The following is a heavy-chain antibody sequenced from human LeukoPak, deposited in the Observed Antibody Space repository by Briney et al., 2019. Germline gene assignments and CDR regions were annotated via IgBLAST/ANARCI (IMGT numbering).Heavy chain of an antibody. D-gene: IGHD2-15*01. V-gene: IGHV4-34*01. CDR2: INHSGST. CDR3: ARGLLRFDY. Sequence: SETLSLTCAVYGGSFSGYYWSWIRQPPGKGLEWIGEINHSGSTNYNPSLKGRVTISVGTSKNQFSLKLSSVTAADTAVYYCARGLLRFDYWGQGTLVTVSS. CDR1: GGSFSGYY. J-gene: IGHJ4*02.